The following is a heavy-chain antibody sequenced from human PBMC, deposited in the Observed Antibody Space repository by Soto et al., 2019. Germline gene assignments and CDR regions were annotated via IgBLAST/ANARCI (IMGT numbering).Heavy chain of an antibody. CDR2: IIPIFGTA. Sequence: QVQLVQSGAEVKKPGSSMKVSCKASGGTFSSYAISWVRQAPGQGLEWMGGIIPIFGTANYAQKFQGRVTITADEYTSTAYMELSSLRSEDTAVYYCARDLEGSYGGYNWFDPWGQGTLVTVSS. CDR3: ARDLEGSYGGYNWFDP. V-gene: IGHV1-69*01. D-gene: IGHD1-26*01. CDR1: GGTFSSYA. J-gene: IGHJ5*02.